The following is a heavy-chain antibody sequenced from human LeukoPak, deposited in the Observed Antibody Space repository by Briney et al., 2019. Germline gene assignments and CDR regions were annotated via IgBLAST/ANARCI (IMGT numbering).Heavy chain of an antibody. CDR2: IYTSGTT. J-gene: IGHJ3*02. CDR1: GGSISIYY. Sequence: SSETLSLTCTVSGGSISIYYWSWIRQPAGEGLEWIGRIYTSGTTHYNPSLKSRVTMSVDTSKNQFSLMLSSVTAADTAVYYCARLTTVTTRAFDIWGQGTMVTVSS. D-gene: IGHD4-17*01. CDR3: ARLTTVTTRAFDI. V-gene: IGHV4-4*07.